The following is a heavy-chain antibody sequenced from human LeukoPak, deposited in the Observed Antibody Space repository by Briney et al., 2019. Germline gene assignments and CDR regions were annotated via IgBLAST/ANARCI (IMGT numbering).Heavy chain of an antibody. Sequence: ASVKVSCKASGGTFSSYAISWVRQAPGQGLEWMGRIIPILGIANYAQKFQGRVTITADKSTSTAYMELSSLRSEDTAVYYCARGIEGELLQPSFDYWGQGTLVTVSS. D-gene: IGHD1-26*01. CDR2: IIPILGIA. V-gene: IGHV1-69*04. CDR1: GGTFSSYA. CDR3: ARGIEGELLQPSFDY. J-gene: IGHJ4*02.